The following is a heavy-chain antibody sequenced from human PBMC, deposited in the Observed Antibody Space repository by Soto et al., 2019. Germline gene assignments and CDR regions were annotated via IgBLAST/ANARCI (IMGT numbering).Heavy chain of an antibody. CDR3: AREPRPPLTFGGIGLWGPDL. V-gene: IGHV3-30-3*01. Sequence: QVHLVESGGGVVQPGTSLRLSCAASTFTFSAHAMHWVRQTPGKGLEWVAVISYDGSAKYYAASVKGRFTISRDNSNNHTFPGNGPPAAEHPAIYLRAREPRPPLTFGGIGLWGPDLWGPGTLVTVSS. D-gene: IGHD3-16*01. CDR2: ISYDGSAK. J-gene: IGHJ5*02. CDR1: TFTFSAHA.